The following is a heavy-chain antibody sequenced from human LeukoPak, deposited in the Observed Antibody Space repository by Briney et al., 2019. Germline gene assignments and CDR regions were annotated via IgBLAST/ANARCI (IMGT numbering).Heavy chain of an antibody. V-gene: IGHV3-48*03. D-gene: IGHD3-10*01. CDR1: GFTFSSYE. J-gene: IGHJ6*02. CDR2: ISNSATTI. CDR3: ARDWVTMVRGVAYGMDV. Sequence: SGGSLRLSCAASGFTFSSYEMNWVRQAPGKGLEWVSYISNSATTIHYADSVKGRFTISRDNTKNSLYLQMNSLRAEDTAVYYCARDWVTMVRGVAYGMDVWGQGTTVTVSS.